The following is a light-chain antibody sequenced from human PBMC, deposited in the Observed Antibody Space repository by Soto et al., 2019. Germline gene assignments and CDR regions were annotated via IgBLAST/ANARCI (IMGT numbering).Light chain of an antibody. CDR2: GAS. CDR1: QSVSSY. CDR3: HQNSNWPLT. Sequence: EIVLTQSPVTLSLSPGERATLSCRASQSVSSYLAWYQQKPGQAPRLLIYGASYRATGIPDRFSGSGSGTDFTLTINSLEPEDFAIYYCHQNSNWPLTFGQGTRLEIK. V-gene: IGKV3-11*01. J-gene: IGKJ5*01.